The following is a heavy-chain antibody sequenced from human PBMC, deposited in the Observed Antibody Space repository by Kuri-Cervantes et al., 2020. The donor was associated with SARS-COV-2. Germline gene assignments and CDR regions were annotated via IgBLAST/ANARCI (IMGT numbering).Heavy chain of an antibody. CDR3: AREGVVGATTYYYYGMDV. J-gene: IGHJ6*02. V-gene: IGHV3-33*01. Sequence: GESLKISCAASGFTFSSYGMHWVRQAPGKGLEWVAVIWYDGSNKYYADSVKGRFTIPRDNSKNTLYLQMNSLRAEDTAVYYCAREGVVGATTYYYYGMDVWGQGTTVTVSS. D-gene: IGHD1-26*01. CDR2: IWYDGSNK. CDR1: GFTFSSYG.